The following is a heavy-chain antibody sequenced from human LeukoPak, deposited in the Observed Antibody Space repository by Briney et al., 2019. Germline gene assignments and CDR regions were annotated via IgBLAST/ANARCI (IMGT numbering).Heavy chain of an antibody. V-gene: IGHV4-34*01. CDR3: ASSSIAARVRSWFDP. CDR2: INHSGST. CDR1: GGSFSGYY. J-gene: IGHJ5*02. D-gene: IGHD6-6*01. Sequence: PSETLSLTCAVYGGSFSGYYWSWIRQPPGKGLEWIGEINHSGSTNYNPSLKSRVTISVDTSKNQFSLKLSPVTAADTAVYYCASSSIAARVRSWFDPWGQGTLVTVSS.